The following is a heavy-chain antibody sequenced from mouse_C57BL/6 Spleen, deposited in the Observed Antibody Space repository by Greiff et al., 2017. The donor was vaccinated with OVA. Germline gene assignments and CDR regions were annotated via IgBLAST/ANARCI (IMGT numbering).Heavy chain of an antibody. D-gene: IGHD2-4*01. V-gene: IGHV7-3*01. Sequence: DVQLVESGGGLVQPGGSLSLSCAASGFTFTDYYMSWVRQPPGKALEWLGFIRTKANGYTTEYSASVKGRFTISSDNSQSILCLHMDALRAEDSATYYCASYMSYYNSDVGYYFGYWGQGTTLTVSS. CDR2: IRTKANGYTT. CDR1: GFTFTDYY. CDR3: ASYMSYYNSDVGYYFGY. J-gene: IGHJ2*01.